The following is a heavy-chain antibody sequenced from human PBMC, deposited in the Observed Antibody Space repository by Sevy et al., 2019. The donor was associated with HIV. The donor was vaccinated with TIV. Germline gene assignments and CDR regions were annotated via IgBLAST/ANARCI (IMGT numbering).Heavy chain of an antibody. D-gene: IGHD1-26*01. CDR3: ARDCNSATCLWGLDV. J-gene: IGHJ6*02. V-gene: IGHV3-7*03. CDR2: IKRDGSEK. CDR1: GFTFSNYR. Sequence: GGSLRLSCVASGFTFSNYRMSWVRQAPGKGLEWVANIKRDGSEKYYVASVKGRFTISRDNDKTSLYLQMNSLRDEDTAVYYCARDCNSATCLWGLDVWGPGTTVTVSS.